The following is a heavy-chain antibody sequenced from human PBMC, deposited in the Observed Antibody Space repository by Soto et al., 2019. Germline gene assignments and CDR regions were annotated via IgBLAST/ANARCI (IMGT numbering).Heavy chain of an antibody. J-gene: IGHJ4*02. Sequence: TLSLTCTVSGGSISSGGYYWSWIRQHPGKGLEWIGYIYYSGSTYYNPSLKSRVTISVDTSKNQFSLKLSSVTAADTAVYYCARFSITMSQGPFDYWGQGTLVTVSS. V-gene: IGHV4-31*03. CDR2: IYYSGST. D-gene: IGHD3-10*02. CDR3: ARFSITMSQGPFDY. CDR1: GGSISSGGYY.